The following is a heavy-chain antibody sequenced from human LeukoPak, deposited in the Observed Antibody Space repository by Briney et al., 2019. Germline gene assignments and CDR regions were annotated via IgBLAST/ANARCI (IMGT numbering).Heavy chain of an antibody. Sequence: PSETLSLTCAVSGYSISSGYYWGWIRQPPGKGLEWIGSIYHSGSTYYNPSLKSRVTISVDTSKNQFYLKLSSVTAADTAVSYCARTGNQTTVLNWFDPWGQGTLVPSPQ. CDR2: IYHSGST. V-gene: IGHV4-38-2*01. D-gene: IGHD4-11*01. J-gene: IGHJ5*02. CDR3: ARTGNQTTVLNWFDP. CDR1: GYSISSGYY.